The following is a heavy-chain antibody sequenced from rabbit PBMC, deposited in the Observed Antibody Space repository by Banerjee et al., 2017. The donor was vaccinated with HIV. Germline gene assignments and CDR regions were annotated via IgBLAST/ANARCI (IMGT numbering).Heavy chain of an antibody. CDR2: IVAGSSGTT. D-gene: IGHD6-1*01. V-gene: IGHV1S45*01. Sequence: QEQLEESGGDLVKPEGSLTLTCTASGFSFSSSYWICWVRQAPGKGLEWIACIVAGSSGTTYYATWAKGRFTISKTSSTTVTLQMTSLTAADTATYFCASSDIYGYGYGINLWGQGTLVTVS. CDR1: GFSFSSSYW. J-gene: IGHJ4*01. CDR3: ASSDIYGYGYGINL.